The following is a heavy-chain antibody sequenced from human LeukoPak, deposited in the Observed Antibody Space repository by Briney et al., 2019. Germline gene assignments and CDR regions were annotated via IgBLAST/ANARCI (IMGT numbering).Heavy chain of an antibody. Sequence: GGSLRLSCAASGFTFSSYWMHWVRQAPGKGLVWVSGINSDGSSTSYADSVKGRFTISRDNAENTLYLQMNSLRAEDTAVYYCARSTSFRVVIPHYGMDVWGQGTTVTVSS. CDR3: ARSTSFRVVIPHYGMDV. D-gene: IGHD3-3*01. J-gene: IGHJ6*02. CDR1: GFTFSSYW. CDR2: INSDGSST. V-gene: IGHV3-74*01.